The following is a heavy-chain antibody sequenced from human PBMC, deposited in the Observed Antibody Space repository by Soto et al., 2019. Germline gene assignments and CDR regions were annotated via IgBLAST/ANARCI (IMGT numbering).Heavy chain of an antibody. J-gene: IGHJ6*03. CDR2: ISYDGSNK. CDR1: GFTFSSYG. V-gene: IGHV3-30*18. CDR3: AKPVPYSSGWDHYYYYYMDV. Sequence: GGSLRLSCAASGFTFSSYGMHWVRQAPGKGLEWVAVISYDGSNKYYADSVKGRFTISRDNSKNTLYLQMNSLRAEDTAVYYCAKPVPYSSGWDHYYYYYMDVWGKGTTVTVSS. D-gene: IGHD6-19*01.